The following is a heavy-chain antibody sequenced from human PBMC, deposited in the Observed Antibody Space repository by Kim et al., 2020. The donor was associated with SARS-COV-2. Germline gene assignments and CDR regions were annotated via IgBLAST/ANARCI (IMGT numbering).Heavy chain of an antibody. CDR2: ISTSTTYK. CDR1: GFTFSNYD. V-gene: IGHV3-21*01. J-gene: IGHJ3*02. CDR3: ARGRGSCSSTSCDSGFDI. D-gene: IGHD2-2*01. Sequence: VSLRLSCAASGFTFSNYDMNWVRQAPGKGLEWVSFISTSTTYKYYADSLQGRFTISRDNAKNSLSLQMNSLRAEDTAVYYCARGRGSCSSTSCDSGFDIWGQGTMVTVSS.